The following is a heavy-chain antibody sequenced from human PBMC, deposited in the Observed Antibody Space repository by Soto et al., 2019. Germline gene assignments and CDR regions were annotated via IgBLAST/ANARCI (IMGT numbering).Heavy chain of an antibody. CDR3: AKQDIIAVADPPGY. J-gene: IGHJ4*02. CDR1: GFTFSSYA. Sequence: EVQLLESGGGLVQPGGSLRLSCAASGFTFSSYAMSWVRQAPGKGLEWVSAISGSGGSTYYADSVKGRFTISRDNSKNTLYLEMNSLRAEDRAVYYCAKQDIIAVADPPGYWGQGTLVTVSS. V-gene: IGHV3-23*01. D-gene: IGHD6-19*01. CDR2: ISGSGGST.